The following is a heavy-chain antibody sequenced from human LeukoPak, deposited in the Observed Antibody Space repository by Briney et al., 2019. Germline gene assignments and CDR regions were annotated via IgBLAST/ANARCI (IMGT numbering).Heavy chain of an antibody. CDR2: ISSSGSTI. V-gene: IGHV3-48*03. CDR3: ARATDCSGGSCYSGIDY. J-gene: IGHJ4*02. D-gene: IGHD2-15*01. CDR1: GFTFSSYE. Sequence: GGSLRLSSAASGFTFSSYEMNWVRQAPGKGLEWVSYISSSGSTIYYADSVKGRFTISRDNAKNSLYLQMNSLRAEDTAVYYCARATDCSGGSCYSGIDYWGQGTLVTVSS.